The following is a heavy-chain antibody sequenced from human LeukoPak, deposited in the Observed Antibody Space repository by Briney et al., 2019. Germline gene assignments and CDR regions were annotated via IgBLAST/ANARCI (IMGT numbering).Heavy chain of an antibody. V-gene: IGHV1-2*02. CDR1: GYTFTGYY. D-gene: IGHD1-26*01. CDR3: AREVWVGAKSVFDY. J-gene: IGHJ4*02. Sequence: ASVKVSCKASGYTFTGYYMHWVRQAPGQGLEWMGWINPNSGGTNYAQKFQGRVTMTRDTSISTAYMELSRLRSDDTAVYYCAREVWVGAKSVFDYWGQGTLVTVSS. CDR2: INPNSGGT.